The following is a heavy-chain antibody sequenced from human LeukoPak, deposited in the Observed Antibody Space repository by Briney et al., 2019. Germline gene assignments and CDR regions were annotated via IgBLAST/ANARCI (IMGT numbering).Heavy chain of an antibody. Sequence: GGSLRLSCAASGFDVSTMWMIWVRQAPGKGLEWISVLASDDRTHYADSVKGRFIISRDNLKNTIYLQMSSLRVEDTALYYCAKDLHNFGLDVWGQGTTVTVS. CDR2: LASDDRT. CDR3: AKDLHNFGLDV. CDR1: GFDVSTMW. J-gene: IGHJ6*02. V-gene: IGHV3-66*02.